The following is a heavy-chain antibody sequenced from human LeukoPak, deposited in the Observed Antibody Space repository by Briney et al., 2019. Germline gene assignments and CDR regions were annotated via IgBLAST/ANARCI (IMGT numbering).Heavy chain of an antibody. Sequence: SETLSLTCTVSGGSISSYYWSWIRQPPGKGLEWIGYIYYSGSTNYNPSLKSRVTISVDTSKNRFSLKLSSVTAADTALYYCATLRGASTAVFDSWGQGILVTVSS. V-gene: IGHV4-59*08. CDR2: IYYSGST. CDR3: ATLRGASTAVFDS. CDR1: GGSISSYY. D-gene: IGHD2-21*02. J-gene: IGHJ4*02.